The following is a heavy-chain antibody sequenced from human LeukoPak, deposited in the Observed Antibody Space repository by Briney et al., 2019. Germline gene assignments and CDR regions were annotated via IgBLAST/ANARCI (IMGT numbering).Heavy chain of an antibody. Sequence: AGGSLRLSCAASGFTFNDYYMSWLRQAPGKGLEWLSYINIGGTNTHYADSVKGRFTISRDNAKKSLYLEMNNLRAEDTAVYYCATDGAGFDTWGQGVLVTVSS. CDR1: GFTFNDYY. J-gene: IGHJ5*02. CDR3: ATDGAGFDT. V-gene: IGHV3-11*01. CDR2: INIGGTNT.